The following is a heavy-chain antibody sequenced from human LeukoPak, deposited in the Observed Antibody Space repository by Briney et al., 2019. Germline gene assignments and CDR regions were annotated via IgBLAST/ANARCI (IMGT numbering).Heavy chain of an antibody. CDR1: GYAFTGFY. Sequence: GASVKVSCKASGYAFTGFYIHWVRQAPGQGLEWMGQLNPNSGGTIHAQKFQGRVTITRDTSISTAYMELSRLRSDDTAVYYCARVPDIYCPSTSCVDYWGQGTLVTVSS. V-gene: IGHV1-2*06. CDR3: ARVPDIYCPSTSCVDY. D-gene: IGHD2-2*01. CDR2: LNPNSGGT. J-gene: IGHJ4*02.